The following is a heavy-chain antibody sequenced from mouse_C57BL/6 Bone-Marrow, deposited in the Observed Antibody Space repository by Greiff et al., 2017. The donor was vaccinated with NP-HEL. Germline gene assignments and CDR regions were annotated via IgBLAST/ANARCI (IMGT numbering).Heavy chain of an antibody. D-gene: IGHD1-1*01. CDR1: GYTFTSYW. J-gene: IGHJ3*01. V-gene: IGHV1-7*01. CDR3: ARSYYGSSYPAWFAY. Sequence: QVQLQQSGAELAKPGASVKLSCKASGYTFTSYWMHWVKQRPGQGLEWIGYINPSSGYTKYNQKFKDKATLTEDKSSSTAYMQLSSLTYEDSAVYYCARSYYGSSYPAWFAYWGQGTLVTVSA. CDR2: INPSSGYT.